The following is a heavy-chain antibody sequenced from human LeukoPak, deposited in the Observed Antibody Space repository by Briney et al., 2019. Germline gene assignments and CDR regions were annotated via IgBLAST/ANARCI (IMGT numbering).Heavy chain of an antibody. J-gene: IGHJ5*02. D-gene: IGHD2-2*01. Sequence: GGSLRLSCAASGFTFSSYSMNWVRQAPGKGLEWVSSISSSSSYIYYADSVKGRFTISRDNAKNSLYLQMNSLRAEDTAVYYCARDIVVVPAANSWFDPWGQGTLVTVSS. CDR3: ARDIVVVPAANSWFDP. CDR2: ISSSSSYI. CDR1: GFTFSSYS. V-gene: IGHV3-21*04.